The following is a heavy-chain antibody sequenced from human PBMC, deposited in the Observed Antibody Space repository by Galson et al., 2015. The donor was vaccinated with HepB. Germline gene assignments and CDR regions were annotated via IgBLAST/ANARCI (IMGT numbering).Heavy chain of an antibody. CDR3: ARENTMVRGVIMSDPKLDY. J-gene: IGHJ4*02. V-gene: IGHV3-21*01. Sequence: SLRLSCAASGFTFSSYSMNWVRQAPGKGLEWVSSISSSSSYIYYADSVKGRFTISRDNAKNSLYLQMNSLRAEDTAVYYCARENTMVRGVIMSDPKLDYWGQGTLVTVSS. D-gene: IGHD3-10*01. CDR2: ISSSSSYI. CDR1: GFTFSSYS.